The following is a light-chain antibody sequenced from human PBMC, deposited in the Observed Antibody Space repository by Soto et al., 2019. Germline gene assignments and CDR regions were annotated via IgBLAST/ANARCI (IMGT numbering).Light chain of an antibody. Sequence: QSVLTQPASVSGSPGQSITISCTGTSSDVGGYNYVSWYQQHPGKAPKLMIYAVTDRPSGVSSRFSGSKSGNTASLTISGLQAEDAAVYYCASYAGNSRYVFGTGTKVTVL. CDR1: SSDVGGYNY. CDR3: ASYAGNSRYV. CDR2: AVT. J-gene: IGLJ1*01. V-gene: IGLV2-14*01.